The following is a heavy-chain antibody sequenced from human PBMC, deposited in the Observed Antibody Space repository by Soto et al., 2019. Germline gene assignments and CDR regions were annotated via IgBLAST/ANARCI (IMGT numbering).Heavy chain of an antibody. CDR3: ARSYSNGLIDY. Sequence: SETLSLTCSVSGGSISTYYWNWIRQPPGKGLEWIGYIYYSGSTDYNPSLKSRVTISVDTSKNQFSLKLSSVTAADTAVYYCARSYSNGLIDYWGQGTLVTVSS. CDR2: IYYSGST. V-gene: IGHV4-59*01. CDR1: GGSISTYY. D-gene: IGHD5-18*01. J-gene: IGHJ4*02.